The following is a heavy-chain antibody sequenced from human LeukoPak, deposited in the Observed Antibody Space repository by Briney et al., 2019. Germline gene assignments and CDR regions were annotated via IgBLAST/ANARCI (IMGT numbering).Heavy chain of an antibody. CDR2: ISSSGSTI. J-gene: IGHJ4*02. V-gene: IGHV3-11*04. Sequence: GGSLRLSCAASGFTFSDYYMSWIRQAPGKGLEWVSYISSSGSTIYYADSVKGRFTISRDNAKNSLYLQMNSLRAEDTAVYYCARDRPYYGSGSYYSEFDYWGQETLVTVSS. D-gene: IGHD3-10*01. CDR1: GFTFSDYY. CDR3: ARDRPYYGSGSYYSEFDY.